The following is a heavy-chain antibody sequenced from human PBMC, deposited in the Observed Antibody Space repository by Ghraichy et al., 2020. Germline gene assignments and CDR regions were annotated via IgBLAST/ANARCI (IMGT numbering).Heavy chain of an antibody. V-gene: IGHV3-74*01. D-gene: IGHD5-18*01. CDR1: GFTFNTHW. Sequence: LSLTCAASGFTFNTHWMHWVRQAPGKGLVWVSLVKSAGTTTRYADSVKGRFTISRDNAKNTVYLQMNSLRAEDTAVYYCATGDRYGYDYWGQGILVIVSS. CDR3: ATGDRYGYDY. CDR2: VKSAGTTT. J-gene: IGHJ4*02.